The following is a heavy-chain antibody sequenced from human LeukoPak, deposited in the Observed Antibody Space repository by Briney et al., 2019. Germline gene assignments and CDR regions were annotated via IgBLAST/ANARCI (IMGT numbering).Heavy chain of an antibody. CDR1: GFTFSNAW. CDR2: IKSKTDGGTT. CDR3: TSQWCSGGSCYSFSY. Sequence: GGSLRLSCAASGFTFSNAWMSWVRQAPGKGLDWVGRIKSKTDGGTTDYAAPVKGRFTISRDDSKNTLYLQMNSLKTEDTAVYYCTSQWCSGGSCYSFSYWGQGTLVTVSS. V-gene: IGHV3-15*01. D-gene: IGHD2-15*01. J-gene: IGHJ4*02.